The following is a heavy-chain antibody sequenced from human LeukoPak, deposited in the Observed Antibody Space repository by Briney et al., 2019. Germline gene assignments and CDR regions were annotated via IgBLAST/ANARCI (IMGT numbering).Heavy chain of an antibody. CDR2: IKEDGSEK. D-gene: IGHD3-22*01. J-gene: IGHJ4*02. Sequence: GSLRLSCAASGFTFSTYWMSWVRQAPGKGLEWVANIKEDGSEKYYGDSVKGRFTISRDNAKNSLYLEMNSLRVEDTAVYYCARDSSGYQWGQGTLVTVSS. CDR3: ARDSSGYQ. CDR1: GFTFSTYW. V-gene: IGHV3-7*01.